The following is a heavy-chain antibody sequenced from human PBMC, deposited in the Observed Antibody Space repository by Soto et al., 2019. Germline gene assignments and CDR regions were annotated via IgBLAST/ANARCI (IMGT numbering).Heavy chain of an antibody. CDR1: GGSFSGYY. V-gene: IGHV4-34*01. Sequence: QVQLQQWGAGLLKPSETLSLTCAVYGGSFSGYYWSWIRQPPGKGLEWIGEINHSGSTNYNPSLKSRVTISVDTSKNQFSLKLSSVTAADTAVYYCARGEVYYDLRGRWFDPWGQGTLSPSPQ. D-gene: IGHD3-22*01. CDR2: INHSGST. J-gene: IGHJ5*02. CDR3: ARGEVYYDLRGRWFDP.